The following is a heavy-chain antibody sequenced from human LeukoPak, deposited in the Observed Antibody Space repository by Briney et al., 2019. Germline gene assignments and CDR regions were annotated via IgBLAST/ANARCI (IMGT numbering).Heavy chain of an antibody. J-gene: IGHJ4*02. V-gene: IGHV4-38-2*01. CDR2: IYHSGRT. Sequence: PSETLSLTCAVSGYSFSSGYYWGWIRQPPGKGLEWTGSIYHSGRTYYNPSRQSRLTITEDTHMHQFCLTLSSVTAPHPAVHYIARHVSSDIVATGHFDYWGQGTLVTVSS. CDR1: GYSFSSGYY. CDR3: ARHVSSDIVATGHFDY. D-gene: IGHD5-12*01.